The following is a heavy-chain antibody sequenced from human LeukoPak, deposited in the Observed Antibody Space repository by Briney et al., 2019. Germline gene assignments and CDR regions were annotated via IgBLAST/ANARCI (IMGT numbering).Heavy chain of an antibody. CDR2: ISGSGGNT. D-gene: IGHD1-1*01. V-gene: IGHV3-23*01. Sequence: GGSLRLSCAASGFTFSNYAMTWVRQAPGKGLEWVSAISGSGGNTYHADSVKGRFTISRDNSKNTLHLQMNSLRVEDTAIYYCAKEGYSNWTNWFDPWGQGTLVADSS. J-gene: IGHJ5*02. CDR3: AKEGYSNWTNWFDP. CDR1: GFTFSNYA.